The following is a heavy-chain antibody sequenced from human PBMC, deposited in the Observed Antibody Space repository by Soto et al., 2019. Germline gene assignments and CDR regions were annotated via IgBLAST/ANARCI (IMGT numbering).Heavy chain of an antibody. CDR1: GGSISSYY. V-gene: IGHV4-59*01. Sequence: PSETLSLTCTVSGGSISSYYWSWIRQPPGKGLEWIGYIYYSGSTNYNPSLKSRVTISVDTSKNQFSLKLSSVTAADTAVYYCARTLGFFSGYDSIPDAFDIWGQGSIVPVSS. CDR2: IYYSGST. CDR3: ARTLGFFSGYDSIPDAFDI. D-gene: IGHD5-12*01. J-gene: IGHJ3*02.